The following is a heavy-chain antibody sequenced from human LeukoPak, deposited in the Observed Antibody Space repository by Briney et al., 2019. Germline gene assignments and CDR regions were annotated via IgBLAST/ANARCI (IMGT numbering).Heavy chain of an antibody. CDR1: GGTFSSYA. V-gene: IGHV1-69*04. Sequence: SVKVSCKASGGTFSSYAISWVRHAPGQGLEWMGRIIPILGIANYAQKFQGRVTITADKSTSTAYMELSSLRSEDTAVYYCARGGNFNWFDPWGQGTLVTVSS. J-gene: IGHJ5*02. D-gene: IGHD1-7*01. CDR2: IIPILGIA. CDR3: ARGGNFNWFDP.